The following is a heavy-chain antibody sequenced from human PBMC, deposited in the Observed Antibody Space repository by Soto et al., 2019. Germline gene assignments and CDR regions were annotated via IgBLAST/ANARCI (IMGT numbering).Heavy chain of an antibody. D-gene: IGHD3-3*01. V-gene: IGHV4-34*02. Sequence: QVQLQQWGAGLLKPSESLSLTCGVSGVSFTGYYRTWIRQAPGKGLEWIGEINHYGSTNYNPSLKGRVTISLDTSKNQFSLRLASLSAADAAVYYCARGHGRFAHWGQGTLVTVSS. CDR1: GVSFTGYY. CDR3: ARGHGRFAH. J-gene: IGHJ4*02. CDR2: INHYGST.